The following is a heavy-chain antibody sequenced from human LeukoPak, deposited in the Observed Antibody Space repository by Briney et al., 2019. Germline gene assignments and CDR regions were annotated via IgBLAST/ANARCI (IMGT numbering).Heavy chain of an antibody. CDR3: ARDTTYYDSSGLN. CDR1: EFSVGSNY. CDR2: IYSGGST. J-gene: IGHJ4*02. V-gene: IGHV3-53*01. Sequence: GGSLRLSCAASEFSVGSNYMTWVRQAPGKGLEWVSLIYSGGSTYYADSVKGRFTISRDNSKNTLYLQMNSLRAEDTAVYYCARDTTYYDSSGLNWGQGTLVTVSS. D-gene: IGHD3-22*01.